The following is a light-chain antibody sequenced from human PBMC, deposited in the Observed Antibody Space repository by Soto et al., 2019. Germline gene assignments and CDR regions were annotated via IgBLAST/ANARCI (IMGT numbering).Light chain of an antibody. J-gene: IGKJ1*01. CDR2: KAS. CDR1: QSISTW. CDR3: QQYQSYWT. Sequence: DIQMTQSPSTLPASVGDRVTIPCRASQSISTWLAWYQQKPGKAPNLLIYKASYLASGVPSRFSGGGSGTEFTLTITSLQPDDFATYYCQQYQSYWTFGQGTKVDIK. V-gene: IGKV1-5*03.